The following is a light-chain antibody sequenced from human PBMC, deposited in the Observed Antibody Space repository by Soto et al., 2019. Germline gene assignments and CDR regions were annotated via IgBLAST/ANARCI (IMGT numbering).Light chain of an antibody. J-gene: IGKJ2*01. CDR1: QGISTY. CDR3: QQRNSDWYA. V-gene: IGKV1-9*01. Sequence: DIQLTQSPSFLSASVGDRVTITCRASQGISTYVAWYLQRPGKAPKLLIYDASTLQSGVPSRVSGSGSATESTLTISRLQPEDFGTYYCQQRNSDWYAFGQGTKLEIK. CDR2: DAS.